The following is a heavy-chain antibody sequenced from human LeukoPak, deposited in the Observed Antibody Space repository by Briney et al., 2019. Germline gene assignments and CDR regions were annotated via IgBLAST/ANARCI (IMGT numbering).Heavy chain of an antibody. V-gene: IGHV1-2*06. CDR2: INPNSGGT. CDR3: ARSGIRVVGATNFDY. J-gene: IGHJ4*02. D-gene: IGHD1-26*01. Sequence: ASVKVSCXASGYTFTGYYMHWVRQAHGQGLEWMGRINPNSGGTNYAQKFQGRVTMTRDTSISTAYMELSRLRSDDTAVYYCARSGIRVVGATNFDYWGQGTLVTVSS. CDR1: GYTFTGYY.